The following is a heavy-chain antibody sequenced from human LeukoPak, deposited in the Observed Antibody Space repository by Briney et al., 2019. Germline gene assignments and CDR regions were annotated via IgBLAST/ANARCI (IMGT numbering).Heavy chain of an antibody. CDR3: ARDIYSSSWTAPYY. CDR2: IYYSGYT. J-gene: IGHJ4*02. V-gene: IGHV4-59*01. CDR1: GDSISSYY. Sequence: SETLSLTCTVSGDSISSYYWSWIRQPPGKGLEWIGFIYYSGYTNHNPSLKSRVIISVDTSNNQFSLNLSSVTAADTAVYYCARDIYSSSWTAPYYWGQGTLVTVSS. D-gene: IGHD6-13*01.